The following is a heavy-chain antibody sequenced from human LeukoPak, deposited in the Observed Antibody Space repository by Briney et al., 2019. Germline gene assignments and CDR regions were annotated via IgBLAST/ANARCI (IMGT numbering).Heavy chain of an antibody. CDR3: ARGVKIEYSSSSRNWYFDL. J-gene: IGHJ2*01. Sequence: PSETLSLTCTVSGGSISSYYWSWIRQPPGKELEWIGYIYYSGSTNYNPSLKSRVTISVDTSKNQFSLKLSSLTAADTAVYYCARGVKIEYSSSSRNWYFDLWGRGTLVTVSS. D-gene: IGHD6-6*01. CDR2: IYYSGST. V-gene: IGHV4-59*08. CDR1: GGSISSYY.